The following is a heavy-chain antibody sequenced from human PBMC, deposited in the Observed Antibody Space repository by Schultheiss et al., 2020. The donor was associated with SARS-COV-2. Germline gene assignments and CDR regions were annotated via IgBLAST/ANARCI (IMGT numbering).Heavy chain of an antibody. CDR1: GFTFDDYA. Sequence: GGSLRLSCAASGFTFDDYAMHWVRQAPGKGLEWVSSISSSSSYIYYADSVKGRFTISRDNAKNSLYLQMNSLRAEDTAVYYCTTDSASGWGQGTLVTVSS. D-gene: IGHD6-25*01. CDR3: TTDSASG. V-gene: IGHV3-21*04. J-gene: IGHJ4*02. CDR2: ISSSSSYI.